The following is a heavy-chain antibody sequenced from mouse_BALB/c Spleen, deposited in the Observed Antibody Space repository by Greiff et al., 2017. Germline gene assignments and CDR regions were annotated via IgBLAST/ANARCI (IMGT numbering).Heavy chain of an antibody. J-gene: IGHJ3*01. CDR3: AREDYRYDGTRLAY. CDR1: GFTFSSYA. Sequence: EVMLVESGGGLVKPGGSLKLSCAASGFTFSSYAMSWVRQSPEKRLEWVAEISSGGSYTYYPDTVTGRFTISRANAKNTLYLEMSSLRSEDTAMYYCAREDYRYDGTRLAYWGEGTLVTVSA. CDR2: ISSGGSYT. D-gene: IGHD2-14*01. V-gene: IGHV5-9-4*01.